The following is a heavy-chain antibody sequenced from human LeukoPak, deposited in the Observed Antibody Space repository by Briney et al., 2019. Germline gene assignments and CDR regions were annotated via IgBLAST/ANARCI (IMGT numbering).Heavy chain of an antibody. CDR2: ISSTSAYI. Sequence: PGGSLRLSCGGSGFALKSYSLTWVRQAPGKGLEWVSSISSTSAYIHYADSVKGRFTISRDNVDNVVYLEMNGLRAEDTATYYCARVAVSGPTGWFDSWGQGTLVIVSS. J-gene: IGHJ5*01. D-gene: IGHD2-8*02. CDR3: ARVAVSGPTGWFDS. CDR1: GFALKSYS. V-gene: IGHV3-21*01.